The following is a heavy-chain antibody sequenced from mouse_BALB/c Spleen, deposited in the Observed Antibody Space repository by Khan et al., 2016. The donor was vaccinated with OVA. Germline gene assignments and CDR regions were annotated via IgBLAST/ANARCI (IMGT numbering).Heavy chain of an antibody. CDR3: ARLAYYYDSEGFAY. J-gene: IGHJ3*01. CDR2: VSTGGHYT. CDR1: GFTFSTYG. Sequence: DVQLVESGGDVVKPGGSLKLSCAASGFTFSTYGMSWVRQTPDKRLEWVATVSTGGHYTYYPDTVKGRFTTSRDNAKNTLYLQMNSLKSEDTAMFYCARLAYYYDSEGFAYWGQGTLVTVSA. V-gene: IGHV5-6*01. D-gene: IGHD1-1*01.